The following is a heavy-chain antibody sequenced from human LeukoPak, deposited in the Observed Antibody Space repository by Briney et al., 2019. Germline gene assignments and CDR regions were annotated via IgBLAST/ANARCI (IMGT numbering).Heavy chain of an antibody. D-gene: IGHD3-22*01. CDR1: GFSFSTYW. CDR2: IKYDASEK. CDR3: AKDRYYYDSSGYYYTFDY. J-gene: IGHJ4*02. Sequence: GGSLRLSCAASGFSFSTYWMSWVRQAPGQGLEWVASIKYDASEKHYVDSVKGRFTTSRDNGKNSLSLQMNSLRAEDTAVYYCAKDRYYYDSSGYYYTFDYWGQGTLVTVSS. V-gene: IGHV3-7*03.